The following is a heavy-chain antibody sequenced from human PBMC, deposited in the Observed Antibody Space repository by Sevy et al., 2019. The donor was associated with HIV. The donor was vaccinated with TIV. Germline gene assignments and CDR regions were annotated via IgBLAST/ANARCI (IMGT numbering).Heavy chain of an antibody. CDR3: MREIVVYYYGSGSHRGGYFDY. CDR1: GGSISSGGYY. CDR2: IYYSGST. J-gene: IGHJ4*02. D-gene: IGHD3-10*01. V-gene: IGHV4-31*03. Sequence: SETLSLTCTVSGGSISSGGYYWSWIRQHPGKGLEWIGYIYYSGSTYYNPSLKSRVTISVDTSKNQFSLKLSSVTAADTAVYCCMREIVVYYYGSGSHRGGYFDYWGQGTPVTVSS.